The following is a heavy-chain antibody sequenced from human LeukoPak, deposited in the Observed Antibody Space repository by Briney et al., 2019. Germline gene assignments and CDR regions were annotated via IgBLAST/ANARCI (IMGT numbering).Heavy chain of an antibody. CDR3: ARDIVVVPAAAYFFDY. J-gene: IGHJ4*02. D-gene: IGHD2-2*01. CDR2: INPNSGST. CDR1: GYTFTGYY. Sequence: VASVKVSCKASGYTFTGYYMHWLRQAPGQGLEWMGWINPNSGSTNYAHKFQGRVTMTRDTSLSTAHMELSMRGSDGPACDYLARDIVVVPAAAYFFDYWGEGTLVTVSS. V-gene: IGHV1-2*02.